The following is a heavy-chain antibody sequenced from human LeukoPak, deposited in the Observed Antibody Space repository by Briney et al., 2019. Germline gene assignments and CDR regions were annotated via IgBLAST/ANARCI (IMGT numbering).Heavy chain of an antibody. Sequence: PGGSLRLSCVASGFNFRKTWMSWVRQAPGKGLEWVADINDDGSEKKYVDSVRGRFTVSRDNAKSFLYLQMSSLTVDDTAVYYCARDPSYGALDAWGQGTLVTVSS. CDR2: INDDGSEK. V-gene: IGHV3-7*01. CDR3: ARDPSYGALDA. D-gene: IGHD4-17*01. CDR1: GFNFRKTW. J-gene: IGHJ5*02.